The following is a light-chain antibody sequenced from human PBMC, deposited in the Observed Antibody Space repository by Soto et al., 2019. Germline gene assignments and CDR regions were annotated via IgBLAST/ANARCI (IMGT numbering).Light chain of an antibody. CDR2: GAS. J-gene: IGKJ3*01. V-gene: IGKV3-20*01. CDR1: QSVSSSY. CDR3: QQYGSSPIT. Sequence: EIVLTQSPGTLSLSQGERATLSCRASQSVSSSYLAWYQQKPGQAPRLLIYGASSRATGIPDRFSGSGSGTDITLTISRLEPEDFAVYYCQQYGSSPITFGPGTKVDIK.